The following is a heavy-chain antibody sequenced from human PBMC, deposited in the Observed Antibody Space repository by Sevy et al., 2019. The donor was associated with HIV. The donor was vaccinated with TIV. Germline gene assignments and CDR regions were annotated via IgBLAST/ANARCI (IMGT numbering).Heavy chain of an antibody. V-gene: IGHV4-59*01. Sequence: SETLSLTCSVSGGSMNSFYWNWIRQPPGKGLEWIGYICYNGNRDSKSSLKSRLTISIDTSMNQFSLRLTSVTAADTAVYYCARGGPNQQQLDYFDYWGRGTLVTVSS. CDR2: ICYNGNR. D-gene: IGHD6-13*01. CDR1: GGSMNSFY. CDR3: ARGGPNQQQLDYFDY. J-gene: IGHJ4*01.